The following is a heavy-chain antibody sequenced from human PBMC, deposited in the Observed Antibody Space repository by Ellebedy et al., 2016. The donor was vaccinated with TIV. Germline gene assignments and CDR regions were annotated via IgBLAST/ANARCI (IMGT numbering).Heavy chain of an antibody. CDR2: IYTSGST. V-gene: IGHV4-61*02. CDR1: GGSISSGSYY. Sequence: SETLSLXXTVSGGSISSGSYYWSWIRQPAGKGLEWIGRIYTSGSTNYNPSLKSRVTMSVDTSKNQFSLKLSSVTAADTAVYYCARVKRYCSSTSCFWFDPWGQGTLVTVSS. J-gene: IGHJ5*02. CDR3: ARVKRYCSSTSCFWFDP. D-gene: IGHD2-2*01.